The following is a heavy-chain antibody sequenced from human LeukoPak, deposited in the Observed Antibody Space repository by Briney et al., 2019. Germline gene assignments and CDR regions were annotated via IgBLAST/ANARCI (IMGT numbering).Heavy chain of an antibody. J-gene: IGHJ4*02. CDR3: ARHVDSASPLGYCSGGSCYVDEYYFDY. CDR2: IYPDDSDT. CDR1: GYSFTSYW. V-gene: IGHV5-51*01. Sequence: PGESLKISCKGSGYSFTSYWIGWVRQMPGKGLEWMGIIYPDDSDTRYSPSFQGQVTISADKSISTAYLQWSSLKASDTAMYYCARHVDSASPLGYCSGGSCYVDEYYFDYWGQGTLVTVSS. D-gene: IGHD2-15*01.